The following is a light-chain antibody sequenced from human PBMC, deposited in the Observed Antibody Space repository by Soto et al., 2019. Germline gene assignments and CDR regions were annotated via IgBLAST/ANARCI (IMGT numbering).Light chain of an antibody. Sequence: EIVMTQSPATLSVSPGERATPSCRASQSVYSMLAWYQQKPGQAPRLLIYDASTRATGIPASFSGSGSGTEFTLTISSLQSQDFAVYYCQQYYKWPLTFGGGTKVEI. J-gene: IGKJ4*01. CDR1: QSVYSM. CDR2: DAS. CDR3: QQYYKWPLT. V-gene: IGKV3-15*01.